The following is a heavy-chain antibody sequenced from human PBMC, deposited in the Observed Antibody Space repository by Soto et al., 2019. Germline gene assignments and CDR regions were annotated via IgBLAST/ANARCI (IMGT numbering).Heavy chain of an antibody. D-gene: IGHD5-12*01. J-gene: IGHJ4*02. CDR3: AKAWDGYNSIAY. CDR1: GFTFDDYA. CDR2: ISWHSGSR. Sequence: EVQLVESGGGLVQPGRSLRLSCAASGFTFDDYAMHWVRQAPGKGLEWVSGISWHSGSRGYAYSVKGRFTISSDNAKNSLSLPMNSLRAEDTALYYCAKAWDGYNSIAYWGQGTLLTVSS. V-gene: IGHV3-9*01.